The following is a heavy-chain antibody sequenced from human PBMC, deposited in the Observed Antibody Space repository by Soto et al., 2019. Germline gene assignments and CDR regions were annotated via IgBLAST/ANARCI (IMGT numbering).Heavy chain of an antibody. CDR3: ARVVMSSWFDP. Sequence: ASVKVSCKGSGYTFTSYGISWVRQAPGQGLEGMGWISAYNGNTNYAQKLQGRVTMTTDASTSTAYMELRSLRSDDTAVYYCARVVMSSWFDPWGPGTLVTVSS. CDR2: ISAYNGNT. CDR1: GYTFTSYG. J-gene: IGHJ5*02. V-gene: IGHV1-18*01.